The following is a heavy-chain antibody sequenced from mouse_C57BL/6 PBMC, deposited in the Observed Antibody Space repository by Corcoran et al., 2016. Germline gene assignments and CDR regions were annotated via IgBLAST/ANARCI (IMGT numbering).Heavy chain of an antibody. CDR1: GYTFTTYG. CDR3: ARYSNYFDY. J-gene: IGHJ2*01. Sequence: QIQLVQSGPELKKPGETVKISCKASGYTFTTYGMSWVKQAPGKGLKWMGWINTYSGVPTYADDFKGRFAFSLETSASTAYLQINNLKNEDTATYFCARYSNYFDYWGQGTTLTVSS. CDR2: INTYSGVP. V-gene: IGHV9-3*01. D-gene: IGHD2-5*01.